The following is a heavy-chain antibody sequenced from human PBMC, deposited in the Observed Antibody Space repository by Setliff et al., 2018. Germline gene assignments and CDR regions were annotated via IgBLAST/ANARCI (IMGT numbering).Heavy chain of an antibody. V-gene: IGHV4-38-2*02. J-gene: IGHJ4*02. Sequence: SETLSLTCTVSGYSISSGYIWGWIRQPPGKGLEWVGNIGHTGSINYNPSLKSRVTISVDTSKTQFSLRLSSVTAADTAVYYCAREKGPYYDSSGYYPYFDYWGQGTLVTVSS. CDR3: AREKGPYYDSSGYYPYFDY. CDR1: GYSISSGYI. CDR2: IGHTGSI. D-gene: IGHD3-22*01.